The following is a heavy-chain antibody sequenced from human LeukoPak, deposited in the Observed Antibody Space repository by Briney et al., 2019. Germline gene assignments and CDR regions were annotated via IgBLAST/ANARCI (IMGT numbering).Heavy chain of an antibody. V-gene: IGHV1-8*01. J-gene: IGHJ6*03. D-gene: IGHD3-3*01. CDR3: ARDTSYDSGTYYMDV. CDR1: GYTFSNYD. Sequence: ASVKVSCKASGYTFSNYDINWVRQATGQGLEWIGWMNLNSGNTGYAQKFQGRVTITADESTSTAYMELSSLRSEDAAVYYCARDTSYDSGTYYMDVWGKGTTVTVSS. CDR2: MNLNSGNT.